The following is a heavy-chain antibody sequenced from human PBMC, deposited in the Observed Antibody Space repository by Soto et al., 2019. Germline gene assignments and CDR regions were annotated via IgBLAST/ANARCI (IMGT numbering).Heavy chain of an antibody. D-gene: IGHD3-22*01. CDR2: ISSNGGYT. J-gene: IGHJ4*02. CDR3: ASQSYYSSGSSFDY. Sequence: EVQLVESGGGLVQPGGSLRLSCAASGFTFSTYSMHWVRQAPGNGLEYVSAISSNGGYTYYANSVKGRFTIFRDNSKNTLYIQMDSLRAEDMAVYYCASQSYYSSGSSFDYWGQGTLVTVSS. CDR1: GFTFSTYS. V-gene: IGHV3-64*01.